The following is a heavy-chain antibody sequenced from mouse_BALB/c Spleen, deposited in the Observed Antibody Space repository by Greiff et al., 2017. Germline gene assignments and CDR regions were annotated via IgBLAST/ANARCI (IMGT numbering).Heavy chain of an antibody. CDR3: TRCYGNYAY. Sequence: VNVVESGAELVRPGASVTLSCKASGYTFTDYEMHWVKQTPVHGLEWIGAIDPETGGTAYNQKFKGKATLTADKSSSTAYMELRSLTSEDSAVYYCTRCYGNYAYWGQGTLVTVSA. CDR2: IDPETGGT. V-gene: IGHV1-15*01. CDR1: GYTFTDYE. J-gene: IGHJ3*01. D-gene: IGHD2-1*01.